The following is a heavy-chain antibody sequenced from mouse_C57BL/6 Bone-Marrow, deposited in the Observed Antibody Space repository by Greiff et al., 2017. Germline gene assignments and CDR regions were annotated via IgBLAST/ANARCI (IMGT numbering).Heavy chain of an antibody. CDR1: GYTFTSYG. CDR3: ARSDGYYGY. J-gene: IGHJ2*01. D-gene: IGHD2-3*01. Sequence: VKLVESGAELARPGASVKLSCKASGYTFTSYGISWVKQRTGQGLEWIGEIYPRSGNTYYNEKFKGKATLTADKSSSTADMELRSLTSEDSAVYFCARSDGYYGYWGQGTTLTVSS. V-gene: IGHV1-81*01. CDR2: IYPRSGNT.